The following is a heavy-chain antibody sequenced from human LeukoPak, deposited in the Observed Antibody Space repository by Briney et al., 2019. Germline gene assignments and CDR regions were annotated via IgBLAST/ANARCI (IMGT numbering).Heavy chain of an antibody. D-gene: IGHD2-2*01. Sequence: ASVKVSCKASGYTFANYGINWVRQAPGQGLEWMGWISLVSGNTSYAQRVRGRVTLTTDTSTSTAYMELRSLRSDDTAVYFCARVTYLRPYQLDYWGQGTLVSISS. J-gene: IGHJ4*02. CDR3: ARVTYLRPYQLDY. CDR1: GYTFANYG. CDR2: ISLVSGNT. V-gene: IGHV1-18*01.